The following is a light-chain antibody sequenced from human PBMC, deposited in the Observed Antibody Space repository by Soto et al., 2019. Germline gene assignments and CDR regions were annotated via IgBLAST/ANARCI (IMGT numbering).Light chain of an antibody. CDR2: LNNDGSH. J-gene: IGLJ2*01. CDR3: QTWGTGFQF. V-gene: IGLV4-69*01. CDR1: SGHSSYA. Sequence: QPVLTQSPSASASLVASVKLTFTLSSGHSSYAIAWHQKQPGKGPRYLMDLNNDGSHTKGDGIPDRFSGSSSGADRYLIISRLQSEDEADYYCQTWGTGFQFFGGGTKLTVL.